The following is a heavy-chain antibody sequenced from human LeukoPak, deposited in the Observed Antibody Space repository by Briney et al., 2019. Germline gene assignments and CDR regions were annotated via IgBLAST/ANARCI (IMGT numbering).Heavy chain of an antibody. CDR1: GFTFSSYG. J-gene: IGHJ6*02. CDR2: ISYDGSNK. V-gene: IGHV3-30*18. Sequence: GGSLRLSCAASGFTFSSYGMHWVRQAPGKGLEWVAVISYDGSNKYYADSVKGRFTISRDNAKNTLYLQMNSLRTDDTAVCYCAKDGVGSGTGPYYYYHGMDVWGQGTTVTVSS. D-gene: IGHD1-7*01. CDR3: AKDGVGSGTGPYYYYHGMDV.